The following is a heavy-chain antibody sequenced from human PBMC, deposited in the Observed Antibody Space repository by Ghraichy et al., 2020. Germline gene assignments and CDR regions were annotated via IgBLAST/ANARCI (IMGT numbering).Heavy chain of an antibody. Sequence: SETLSLTCTVSGGSISSYYWSWIRQPPGKGLEWIGYIYYSGSTNYNPSLKSRVTISVNTSKNQFSLKLSSVTAADTAVYYCARQAAGTVDDAFDIWGQGTMVTVSS. D-gene: IGHD6-13*01. J-gene: IGHJ3*02. CDR3: ARQAAGTVDDAFDI. CDR1: GGSISSYY. V-gene: IGHV4-59*08. CDR2: IYYSGST.